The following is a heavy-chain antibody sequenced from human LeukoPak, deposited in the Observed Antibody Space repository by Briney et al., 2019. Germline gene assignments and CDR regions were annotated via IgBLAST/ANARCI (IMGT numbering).Heavy chain of an antibody. CDR3: ARDLHTYYDFWSGYYFSWFDP. V-gene: IGHV1-18*01. Sequence: ASVKVSCKASGYTFTSYGISWVRQAPGQGLEWMGWISAYNGKTNYAQKLQGRVTMTTDTSTSTAYMELRSLRSDDTAVYYCARDLHTYYDFWSGYYFSWFDPWGQGTLVTVSS. CDR1: GYTFTSYG. J-gene: IGHJ5*02. D-gene: IGHD3-3*01. CDR2: ISAYNGKT.